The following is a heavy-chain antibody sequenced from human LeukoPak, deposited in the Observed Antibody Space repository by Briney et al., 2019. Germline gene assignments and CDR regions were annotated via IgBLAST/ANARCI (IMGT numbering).Heavy chain of an antibody. Sequence: PSETLSLTCTVSGDSNSSGGYFWSWIRQHPGKGLEWIGYIYYSGSTYYNPSLKSRVTISLDTSKNQFSLRLSSVTAADTAVYYCARAFPGWSYFDYWGQGTLVTVSS. CDR1: GDSNSSGGYF. J-gene: IGHJ4*02. D-gene: IGHD6-19*01. CDR3: ARAFPGWSYFDY. V-gene: IGHV4-31*03. CDR2: IYYSGST.